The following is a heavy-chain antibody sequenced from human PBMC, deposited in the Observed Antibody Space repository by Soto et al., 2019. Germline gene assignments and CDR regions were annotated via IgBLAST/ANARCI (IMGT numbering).Heavy chain of an antibody. J-gene: IGHJ6*02. CDR3: ARGRFLEWLLHGMDV. Sequence: GGSLRLSCAASGFTFSSYDMHGVRQATGKGLEWVSAIGTAGDTYYPGSVKGRFTISRENAKNSLYLQMNSLRAGDTAVYYCARGRFLEWLLHGMDVWGQGTTVTVSS. V-gene: IGHV3-13*01. CDR2: IGTAGDT. CDR1: GFTFSSYD. D-gene: IGHD3-3*01.